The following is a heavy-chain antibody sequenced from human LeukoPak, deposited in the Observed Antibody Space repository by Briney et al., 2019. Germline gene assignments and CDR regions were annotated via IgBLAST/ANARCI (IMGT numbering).Heavy chain of an antibody. V-gene: IGHV1-69*05. CDR3: ASTVVATGWFDP. CDR1: GGTFSSYA. CDR2: IIPIFGTA. Sequence: VASVTVSCKASGGTFSSYAISWVRQAPGQGLEWMGGIIPIFGTANYAQKFQGRVTITTDESTSTAYMELSSLRSEDTAVYYCASTVVATGWFDPWGQGTLVTVSS. J-gene: IGHJ5*02. D-gene: IGHD3-22*01.